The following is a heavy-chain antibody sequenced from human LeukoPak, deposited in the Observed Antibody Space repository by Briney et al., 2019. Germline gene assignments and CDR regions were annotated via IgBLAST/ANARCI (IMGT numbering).Heavy chain of an antibody. CDR3: ARLGYSLYYYYYGMDV. J-gene: IGHJ6*02. V-gene: IGHV1-18*01. CDR1: GYTFTSYD. Sequence: ASVKVSCKASGYTFTSYDINWVRQAPGQGLEWMGWISAYNGNTNYAQKLQGRVTMTTDTSTSTAYMELRSLRSDDTAVYYCARLGYSLYYYYYGMDVWGQGTTVTVSS. CDR2: ISAYNGNT. D-gene: IGHD5-18*01.